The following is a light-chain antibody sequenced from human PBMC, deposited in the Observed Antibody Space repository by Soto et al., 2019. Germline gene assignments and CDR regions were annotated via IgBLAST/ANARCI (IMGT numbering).Light chain of an antibody. J-gene: IGLJ1*01. CDR2: EVS. V-gene: IGLV2-14*01. CDR1: SSDVGGYNY. Sequence: QSVLTQPASVSGSPGQSITISCTGTSSDVGGYNYVSWYQQSPGKAPKLMIYEVSNRPSGVSNRFSGSKSGNMASLTISGLQAEDEADYYCSSYTINRTYVFGTGTKVTVL. CDR3: SSYTINRTYV.